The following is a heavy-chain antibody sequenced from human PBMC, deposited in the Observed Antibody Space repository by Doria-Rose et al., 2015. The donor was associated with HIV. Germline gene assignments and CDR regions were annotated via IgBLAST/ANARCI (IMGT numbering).Heavy chain of an antibody. CDR2: IFSDDDS. J-gene: IGHJ4*02. V-gene: IGHV2-26*01. Sequence: QESGPVLVKPTETLTLTCTVSGVSLSSPGMGVSWIRQPPGKALEWLANIFSDDDSAYKTSLNSRLAISRVTSKSQVVLTMTDMDPVDTATYYCARIKSSRWYHKYYFDFWGQGTLVIVSA. CDR1: GVSLSSPGMG. CDR3: ARIKSSRWYHKYYFDF. D-gene: IGHD6-13*01.